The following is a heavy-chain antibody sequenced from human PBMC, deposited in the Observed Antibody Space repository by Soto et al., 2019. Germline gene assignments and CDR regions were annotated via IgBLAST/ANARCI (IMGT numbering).Heavy chain of an antibody. J-gene: IGHJ6*02. CDR1: GGSISSSSYY. CDR3: ARGGKSGGSGTYYYCGMDV. CDR2: IYYSGST. D-gene: IGHD3-10*01. Sequence: SETLSLTCTVSGGSISSSSYYWGWIRQPPGKGLEWIGSIYYSGSTYYNPSLKSRVTISVDTSKNQFSLKLSSVTAADTAVYYCARGGKSGGSGTYYYCGMDVWGQGTTVTVSS. V-gene: IGHV4-39*01.